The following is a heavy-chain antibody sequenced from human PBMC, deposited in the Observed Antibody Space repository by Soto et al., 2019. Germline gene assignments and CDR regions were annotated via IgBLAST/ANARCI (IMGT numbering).Heavy chain of an antibody. CDR2: IYYSGST. CDR1: GGSISSYY. CDR3: ARDRGLGQYPYYFDY. V-gene: IGHV4-59*01. Sequence: PSETLSLTCTVSGGSISSYYWSWIRQPPGKGLEWIGYIYYSGSTNYNPSLKSRVTISVDTSKNQFSLKLSSVTAADTAVYYCARDRGLGQYPYYFDYWGQGTLVTVSS. J-gene: IGHJ4*02. D-gene: IGHD3-16*01.